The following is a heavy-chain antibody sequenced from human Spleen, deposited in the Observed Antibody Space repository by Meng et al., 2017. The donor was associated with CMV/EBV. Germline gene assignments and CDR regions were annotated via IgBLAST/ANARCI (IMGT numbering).Heavy chain of an antibody. Sequence: GGSLRLSCAASAFTLSSYAMHWVRQAPGKGLEWVAFIRSDGSNKYYADSVEGRFTISRDSSKNTVYLQMNSLRAEDTAVYYCASDIIVVPASILRVLDYWGQGTLVTVSS. D-gene: IGHD2-2*02. CDR3: ASDIIVVPASILRVLDY. V-gene: IGHV3-30*02. J-gene: IGHJ4*02. CDR1: AFTLSSYA. CDR2: IRSDGSNK.